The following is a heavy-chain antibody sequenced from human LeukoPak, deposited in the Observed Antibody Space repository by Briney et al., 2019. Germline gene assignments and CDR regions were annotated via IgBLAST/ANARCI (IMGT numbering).Heavy chain of an antibody. CDR2: IYTSGST. J-gene: IGHJ4*02. CDR3: ARNDILTGYCFDY. Sequence: SETLSLTCTVSGVSISSGSYFWSWIRQPAGKGLEWIGRIYTSGSTNYNPSLKSRVTISVDTSKNQFSLKLSSVTAADTAVYYCARNDILTGYCFDYWGQGTLVTVSS. D-gene: IGHD3-9*01. CDR1: GVSISSGSYF. V-gene: IGHV4-61*02.